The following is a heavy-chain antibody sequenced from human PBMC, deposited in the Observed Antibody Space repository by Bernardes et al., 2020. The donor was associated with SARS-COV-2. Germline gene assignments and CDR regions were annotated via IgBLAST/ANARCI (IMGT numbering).Heavy chain of an antibody. CDR3: ARDKTVVAGKVLDY. J-gene: IGHJ4*02. Sequence: GGSLRLSCAASGFTFTSYAFHWVRQAPGKGLEWVALLSYDGRGTYYADSVKGRFTISRDNSRNTLYLQMNSLRTEDTAVYYCARDKTVVAGKVLDYWGQGTLVTVSS. CDR2: LSYDGRGT. V-gene: IGHV3-30*04. D-gene: IGHD6-19*01. CDR1: GFTFTSYA.